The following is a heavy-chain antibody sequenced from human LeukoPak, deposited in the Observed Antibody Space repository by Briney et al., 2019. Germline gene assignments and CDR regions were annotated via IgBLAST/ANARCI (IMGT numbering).Heavy chain of an antibody. CDR1: GFNYRSYT. CDR2: VSYDGGKK. D-gene: IGHD2-21*02. J-gene: IGHJ1*01. CDR3: AKPAYCGGDCYSSPFQH. V-gene: IGHV3-30*02. Sequence: GGSLRLSCAASGFNYRSYTMNWVRQAPGKGLEWVAFVSYDGGKKYYADSVKGRFTISRDNSKNTLYLQMNSLRAEDTAVYYCAKPAYCGGDCYSSPFQHWGQGTLVTVPS.